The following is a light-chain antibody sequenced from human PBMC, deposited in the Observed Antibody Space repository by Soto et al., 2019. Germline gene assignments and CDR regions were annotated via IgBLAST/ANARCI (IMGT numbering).Light chain of an antibody. CDR1: SGHSNYA. V-gene: IGLV4-69*01. CDR3: QTWGTGIRV. Sequence: QPVLTQSPSASASLGASVKHTCTLSSGHSNYAIAWHQQQPEKGPRYLMKVNSDGSHRKGDGIPDRFSGSSSGAQRYLTISSLQSEDEDDYYCQTWGTGIRVFGTGTRLTVL. CDR2: VNSDGSH. J-gene: IGLJ1*01.